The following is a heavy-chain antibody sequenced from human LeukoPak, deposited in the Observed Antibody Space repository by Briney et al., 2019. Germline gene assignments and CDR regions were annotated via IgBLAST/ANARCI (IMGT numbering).Heavy chain of an antibody. CDR2: IIPILGIA. J-gene: IGHJ6*02. Sequence: SVKVSCKASGGTFTSYTISWVRQAPGQGHEWMGRIIPILGIANYAQKFQGRVTITADKSTSTAYMELSSLRSQDTAVYYCASPDLGDYSNSPQGYGMDVWGQGATVTVSS. CDR1: GGTFTSYT. D-gene: IGHD4-11*01. V-gene: IGHV1-69*02. CDR3: ASPDLGDYSNSPQGYGMDV.